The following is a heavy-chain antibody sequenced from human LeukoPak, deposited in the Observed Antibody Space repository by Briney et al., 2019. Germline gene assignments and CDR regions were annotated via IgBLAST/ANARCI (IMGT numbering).Heavy chain of an antibody. V-gene: IGHV1-18*01. CDR3: ARDPQAAGTGNAFDI. Sequence: ASVKVSCKASGYTFTSYGISWVRQAPGQGLEWMGWISAYNGNTNYAQKLQGRVTMTTDTSTSTAYMELSSLRSEDTAVYYCARDPQAAGTGNAFDIWGQGTMVTVSS. CDR1: GYTFTSYG. D-gene: IGHD6-13*01. CDR2: ISAYNGNT. J-gene: IGHJ3*02.